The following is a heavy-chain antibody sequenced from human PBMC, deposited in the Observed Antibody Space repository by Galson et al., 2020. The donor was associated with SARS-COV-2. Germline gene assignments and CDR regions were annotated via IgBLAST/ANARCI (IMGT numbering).Heavy chain of an antibody. J-gene: IGHJ6*02. CDR3: ARGGSGSSPRRYYYYGMDV. D-gene: IGHD1-26*01. V-gene: IGHV1-2*02. Sequence: ASVKVSCKASGYTFTGYYMHWVRQAPGQGLEWMGWINPNSGGTNYAQKFQGRVTMTRDTSISTAYMELSRLRSDDTAVYYCARGGSGSSPRRYYYYGMDVWGQGTTVTVSS. CDR1: GYTFTGYY. CDR2: INPNSGGT.